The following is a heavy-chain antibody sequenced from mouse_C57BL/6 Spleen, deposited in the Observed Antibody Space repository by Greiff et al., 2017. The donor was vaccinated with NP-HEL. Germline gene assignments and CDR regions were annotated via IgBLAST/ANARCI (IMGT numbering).Heavy chain of an antibody. CDR3: ALTVVARAMDY. Sequence: DVKLVESGPGLVKPSQSLSLTCSVTGYSITSGYYWNWIRQFPGNKLEWMGYISYDGSNNYNPSLKNRISITRDTSKNQFFLKLNSVTTEDTATYYCALTVVARAMDYWGQGTSVTVSS. V-gene: IGHV3-6*01. D-gene: IGHD1-1*01. CDR1: GYSITSGYY. CDR2: ISYDGSN. J-gene: IGHJ4*01.